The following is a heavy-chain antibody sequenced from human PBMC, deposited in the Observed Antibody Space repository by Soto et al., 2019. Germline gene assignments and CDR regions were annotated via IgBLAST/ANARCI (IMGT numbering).Heavy chain of an antibody. CDR3: AKDRQQLAKYYYYYYGMDV. Sequence: GGSLRLSCAASGFTFSSYWMSWVRQAPGKGLEWVANIKQDGSEKYYVDSVKGRFTISRDNSKNTLYLQMNSLRAEDTAVYYCAKDRQQLAKYYYYYYGMDVWGQGTTVTVSS. CDR2: IKQDGSEK. V-gene: IGHV3-7*03. CDR1: GFTFSSYW. D-gene: IGHD6-13*01. J-gene: IGHJ6*02.